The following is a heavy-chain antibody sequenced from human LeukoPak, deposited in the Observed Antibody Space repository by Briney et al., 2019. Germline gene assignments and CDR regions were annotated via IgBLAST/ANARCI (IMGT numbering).Heavy chain of an antibody. Sequence: PSETLSLTCTVSGYSISSGYYWGWIRQPPGKGLEWIGSIYHSGSTYYNPSLKSRVTISVDTSKNQFSLKLSSVTAADTAVYYCARAERGYLTMIVVVITGAFDIWGQGTMVTVSS. CDR2: IYHSGST. J-gene: IGHJ3*02. V-gene: IGHV4-38-2*02. D-gene: IGHD3-22*01. CDR3: ARAERGYLTMIVVVITGAFDI. CDR1: GYSISSGYY.